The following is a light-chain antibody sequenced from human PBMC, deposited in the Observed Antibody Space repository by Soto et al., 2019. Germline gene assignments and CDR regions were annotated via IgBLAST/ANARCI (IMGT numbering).Light chain of an antibody. CDR2: GAS. CDR1: QRVSSSY. Sequence: EIVLTQSPGTLSLSPGERATLSCRASQRVSSSYLAWYQQKPGHAPRLLIYGASSRATGIPDRFSGSGSGTDFTLTISRLEPEDFAEYYCQQYGSSPYTFGQGTKLEIK. CDR3: QQYGSSPYT. V-gene: IGKV3-20*01. J-gene: IGKJ2*01.